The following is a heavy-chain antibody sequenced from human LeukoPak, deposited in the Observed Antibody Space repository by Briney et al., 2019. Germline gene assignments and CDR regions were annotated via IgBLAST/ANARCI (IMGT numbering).Heavy chain of an antibody. Sequence: ASVKVSCKASGYTFTGYYIHWVRQAPGQGLEWMGWINPNSGGTNYAQKFQGRVTMTRDTSISTAYMELSRLRSDHTAVYYCARDRGATHYYFDYWGQGALVTVSS. CDR1: GYTFTGYY. CDR2: INPNSGGT. CDR3: ARDRGATHYYFDY. V-gene: IGHV1-2*02. J-gene: IGHJ4*02. D-gene: IGHD1-26*01.